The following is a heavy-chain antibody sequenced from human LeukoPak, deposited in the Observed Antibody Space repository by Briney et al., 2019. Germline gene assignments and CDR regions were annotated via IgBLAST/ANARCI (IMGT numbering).Heavy chain of an antibody. CDR3: AKDPGPYYYDIGGFDY. Sequence: GGSLRLSCEASGFTFSSYGMHWVRQAPGKGLEWVAVISYDGSNKYYADSVKGRFTISRDNSKNTLYLQMNSLRAEDTAVYYCAKDPGPYYYDIGGFDYWGQGTLVTVSS. J-gene: IGHJ4*02. D-gene: IGHD3-22*01. CDR1: GFTFSSYG. CDR2: ISYDGSNK. V-gene: IGHV3-30*18.